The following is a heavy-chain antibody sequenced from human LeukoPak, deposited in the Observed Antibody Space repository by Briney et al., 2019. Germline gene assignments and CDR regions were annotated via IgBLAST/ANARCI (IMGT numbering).Heavy chain of an antibody. CDR3: ARETTLMGYSSGLGFNY. Sequence: PSETLSLTCTVSGYSISSGYYWGWIRPPPGKGLEWIGNIYHSGSTYYNPSLKSRVTISVDTSKNQISLKLTSVTAADTAVYYCARETTLMGYSSGLGFNYWGQGTPVTVSS. J-gene: IGHJ4*02. CDR1: GYSISSGYY. D-gene: IGHD6-19*01. CDR2: IYHSGST. V-gene: IGHV4-38-2*02.